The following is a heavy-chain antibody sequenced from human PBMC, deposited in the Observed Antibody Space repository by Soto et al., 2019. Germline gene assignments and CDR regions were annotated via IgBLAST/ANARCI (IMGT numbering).Heavy chain of an antibody. CDR1: GGSISSYY. CDR3: ARPSSGWENWFDP. V-gene: IGHV4-59*01. J-gene: IGHJ5*02. Sequence: SETLSLTCTVSGGSISSYYWSWIRQPPGKGLEWIGYIYYSGSTNYNPSLKSRVTISVDTSKNQFSLKLSSATAADTAVYYCARPSSGWENWFDPWGQGTLVTVSS. CDR2: IYYSGST. D-gene: IGHD6-19*01.